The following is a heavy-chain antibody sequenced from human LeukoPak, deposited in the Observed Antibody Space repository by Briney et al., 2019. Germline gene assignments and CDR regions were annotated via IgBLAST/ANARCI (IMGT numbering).Heavy chain of an antibody. D-gene: IGHD6-6*01. Sequence: SETPSLTCAVYGGSFSGYYWSWIRQPPGKGLEWIGEINHSGSTNYNPSLKSRVTISVDTSKNQFSLKLNSLTAADTAVYYCAREISPADSSSAFDYWGQGTLVTVSS. CDR2: INHSGST. V-gene: IGHV4-34*01. CDR3: AREISPADSSSAFDY. CDR1: GGSFSGYY. J-gene: IGHJ4*02.